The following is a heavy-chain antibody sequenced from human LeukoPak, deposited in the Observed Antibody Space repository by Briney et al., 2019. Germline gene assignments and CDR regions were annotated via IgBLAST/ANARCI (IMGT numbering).Heavy chain of an antibody. CDR1: GFTFSSYA. J-gene: IGHJ4*02. D-gene: IGHD1-26*01. CDR2: ISGSGGST. CDR3: AKDPQFQLRGLHSDY. V-gene: IGHV3-23*01. Sequence: GGSLRLSCAASGFTFSSYAMSWVRQAPGKGLEWVSAISGSGGSTYYADSVKGRFTISGDNSKNTLYLQMNSLRAEDTAVYYCAKDPQFQLRGLHSDYWGQGTLVTVSS.